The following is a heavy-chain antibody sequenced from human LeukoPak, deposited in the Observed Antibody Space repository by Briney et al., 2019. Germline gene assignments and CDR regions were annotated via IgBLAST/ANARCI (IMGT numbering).Heavy chain of an antibody. CDR3: ASELAPNYDILTGYYKRGPYFDY. Sequence: SETLSLTCTVSGYSISSGYYWGWIRQPPGKGLEWIGSFYDSGNTYYNPSLKSRVTISVDTSKNQFSLKLSSVTAADTAVYYCASELAPNYDILTGYYKRGPYFDYWGQGTLVTVSS. J-gene: IGHJ4*02. V-gene: IGHV4-38-2*02. D-gene: IGHD3-9*01. CDR1: GYSISSGYY. CDR2: FYDSGNT.